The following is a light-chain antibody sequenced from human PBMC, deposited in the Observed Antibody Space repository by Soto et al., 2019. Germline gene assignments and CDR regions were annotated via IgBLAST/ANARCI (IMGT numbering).Light chain of an antibody. V-gene: IGLV1-40*01. Sequence: QSVLTQPPSVSGAPGQRATISCTGSNSNIGAGYDVHWYQQLPGTAPKLLIYGNDNRPSGVPDRFSGSKSGTSASLAITGLQAEDEAYYYCQSYDSSLSGYVFGTGTKLTVL. CDR1: NSNIGAGYD. CDR2: GND. J-gene: IGLJ1*01. CDR3: QSYDSSLSGYV.